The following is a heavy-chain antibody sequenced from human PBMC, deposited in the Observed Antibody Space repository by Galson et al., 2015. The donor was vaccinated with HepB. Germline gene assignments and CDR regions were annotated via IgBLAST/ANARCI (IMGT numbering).Heavy chain of an antibody. Sequence: SLRLSCAASGFTFSNYAMSWVRRAPGKGLEWVSSISGSGGSGSTYYANSVRGRFTISRDDSKNTLYLQMNSLRAEDTALYYCAKGTGDGRYYYYYYVMDVWGQGTTVTVSS. D-gene: IGHD1-14*01. CDR2: ISGSGGSGST. V-gene: IGHV3-23*01. CDR3: AKGTGDGRYYYYYYVMDV. J-gene: IGHJ6*02. CDR1: GFTFSNYA.